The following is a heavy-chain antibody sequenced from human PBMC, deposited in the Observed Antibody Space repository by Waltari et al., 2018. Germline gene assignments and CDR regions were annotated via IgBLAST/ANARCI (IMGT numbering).Heavy chain of an antibody. V-gene: IGHV4-39*01. CDR1: GGSIISAAYY. D-gene: IGHD3-22*01. CDR2: MYYSGST. Sequence: QLQLQESGPGLVKPSETLSLTCVVSGGSIISAAYYWGWVRQPPGKGLEFIGSMYYSGSTYYNPSLKSRVTISVDTSQNQFSLRLSSVTAADTAVYYCAIQDYYYVKGYFDLWGRGTLVTVSS. CDR3: AIQDYYYVKGYFDL. J-gene: IGHJ2*01.